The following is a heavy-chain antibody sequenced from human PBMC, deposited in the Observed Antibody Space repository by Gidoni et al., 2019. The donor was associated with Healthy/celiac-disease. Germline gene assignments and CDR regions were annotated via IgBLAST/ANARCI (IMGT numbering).Heavy chain of an antibody. CDR2: ISGSGGST. Sequence: EVQLLESGGGLVQPGGSLRLSCAASGFPFSSYAMRWVRQAPGKGLEWVSAISGSGGSTYYADSVKGRFTISRDNSKNTLYLQMNSLRAEDTAVYYCAKDAEDDYGHFDIWGQGTMVTVSS. CDR1: GFPFSSYA. J-gene: IGHJ3*02. D-gene: IGHD4-17*01. CDR3: AKDAEDDYGHFDI. V-gene: IGHV3-23*01.